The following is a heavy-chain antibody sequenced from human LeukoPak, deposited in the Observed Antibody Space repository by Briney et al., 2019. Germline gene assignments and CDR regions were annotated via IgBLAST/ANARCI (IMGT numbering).Heavy chain of an antibody. CDR3: ARVMGCSSTSCYKNYYYMDV. D-gene: IGHD2-2*02. J-gene: IGHJ6*03. CDR1: GYTFTSYG. V-gene: IGHV1-18*01. Sequence: ASVKVSCKASGYTFTSYGISWVRQAPGQGLEWMGWISAYNGNTNYAQKLQGRVTMTTDTSTSTAYMELRSLRSDDTAVYYCARVMGCSSTSCYKNYYYMDVLGKGTTVTVSS. CDR2: ISAYNGNT.